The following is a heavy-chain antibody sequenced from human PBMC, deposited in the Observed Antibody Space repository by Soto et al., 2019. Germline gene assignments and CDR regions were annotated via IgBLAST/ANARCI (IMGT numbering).Heavy chain of an antibody. CDR1: SGSISSGIHD. V-gene: IGHV4-31*03. CDR3: ARERSSYPHYFDY. D-gene: IGHD6-6*01. CDR2: VYYNGNT. Sequence: QVQLQESVPGLLKPSQTLSLTCTVSSGSISSGIHDWGWIRQHPGKGLEWIGYVYYNGNTYYNPSLKSRISIAVDKSKNQFSLKLSSVTAADTAVYYCARERSSYPHYFDYWGQGTLVTVSS. J-gene: IGHJ4*02.